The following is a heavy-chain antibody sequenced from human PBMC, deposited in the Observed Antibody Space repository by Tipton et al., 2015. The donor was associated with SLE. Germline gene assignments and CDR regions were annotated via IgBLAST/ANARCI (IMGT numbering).Heavy chain of an antibody. CDR1: GGSISGYY. CDR2: INHSGST. Sequence: TLSLTCTVSGGSISGYYWSWIRQPPGKGLEWIGEINHSGSTNYNPSLKSRVTISVDTSKNQFSLKLSSVTAADTAVYYCARGRPQDYWGQGTLVTVSS. V-gene: IGHV4-34*01. J-gene: IGHJ4*02. D-gene: IGHD6-6*01. CDR3: ARGRPQDY.